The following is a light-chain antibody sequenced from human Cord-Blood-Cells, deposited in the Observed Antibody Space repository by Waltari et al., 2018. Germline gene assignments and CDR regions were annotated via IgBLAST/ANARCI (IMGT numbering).Light chain of an antibody. V-gene: IGLV2-14*01. Sequence: QSALTQPASVSGSPGQSITSPCTGTSSDVGGYNYVSWYQQHPGKAPKLMIYDVSKRPSGVSNRFAGSKSGNTASLTISGLQAEDEADYYCSSYTSSSTLVFGGGTKLTVL. CDR2: DVS. CDR1: SSDVGGYNY. CDR3: SSYTSSSTLV. J-gene: IGLJ3*02.